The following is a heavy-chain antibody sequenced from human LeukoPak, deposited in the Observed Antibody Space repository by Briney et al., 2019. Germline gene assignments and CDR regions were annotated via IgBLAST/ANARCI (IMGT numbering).Heavy chain of an antibody. CDR2: INHSGST. CDR3: ARGGVFGVVIQSFDY. V-gene: IGHV4-34*01. Sequence: SETLSLTCAVYGGSFSGYYWSWIRQPPGKGLEWIGEINHSGSTNYNPSLKSRVTISVDTSKNQFSLKLSPVTAADTAVYYCARGGVFGVVIQSFDYWGQGTLVTVSS. J-gene: IGHJ4*02. CDR1: GGSFSGYY. D-gene: IGHD3-3*01.